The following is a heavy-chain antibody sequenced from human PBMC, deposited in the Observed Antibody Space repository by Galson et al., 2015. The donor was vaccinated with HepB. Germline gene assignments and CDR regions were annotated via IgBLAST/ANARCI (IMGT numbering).Heavy chain of an antibody. CDR1: GFTFSSYV. D-gene: IGHD5-24*01. CDR2: ISDGGSEK. CDR3: ARDPKTRGMATIFDWYFDI. J-gene: IGHJ2*01. V-gene: IGHV3-30-3*01. Sequence: SLRLSCAASGFTFSSYVMYWVRQAPGRGLEWVAAISDGGSEKFYADSVKGRFTISRDNSNNTLYLQMNSLRAEDTAVYYCARDPKTRGMATIFDWYFDIWGRGTLVTVSS.